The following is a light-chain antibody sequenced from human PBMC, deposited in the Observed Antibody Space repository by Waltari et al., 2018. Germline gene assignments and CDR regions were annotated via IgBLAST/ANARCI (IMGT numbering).Light chain of an antibody. Sequence: QSALTQPASVSGSPGQSITISCTGTSSDVGTYNLVSWYQQHPGKAPKLMIYEGTKRPSGVSNRFSGSNAGNTASLTISGLQAEDEAQYYCCSYAGGRPHVVFGGGTQLTVL. V-gene: IGLV2-23*01. J-gene: IGLJ2*01. CDR3: CSYAGGRPHVV. CDR1: SSDVGTYNL. CDR2: EGT.